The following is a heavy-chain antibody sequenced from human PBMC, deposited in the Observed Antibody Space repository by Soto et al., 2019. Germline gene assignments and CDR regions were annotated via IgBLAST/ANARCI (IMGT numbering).Heavy chain of an antibody. V-gene: IGHV1-69*13. Sequence: GASVKVSCKASGGTFSICAIIWVRQAPGQGLEWMGGIIPIFGTANYAQKFQGRVTITADESTSTAYMELSSLRSEDTAVYYCARGSKSARSSGWDKFDYWGQGTLVTVSS. CDR3: ARGSKSARSSGWDKFDY. J-gene: IGHJ4*02. D-gene: IGHD6-19*01. CDR2: IIPIFGTA. CDR1: GGTFSICA.